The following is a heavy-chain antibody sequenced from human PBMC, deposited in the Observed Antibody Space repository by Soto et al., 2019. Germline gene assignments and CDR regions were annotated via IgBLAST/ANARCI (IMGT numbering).Heavy chain of an antibody. V-gene: IGHV5-10-1*01. D-gene: IGHD2-15*01. Sequence: GESLKISCKTSGYSFNTFWISWVRQVPGKGLEWMGRIDPGDSNTNYSPSLQGHVTLSVDKSIGTAYLQWSSLKASDTGIYYCARQGGDYYYGMDVWGQGTAVTVSS. J-gene: IGHJ6*02. CDR1: GYSFNTFW. CDR2: IDPGDSNT. CDR3: ARQGGDYYYGMDV.